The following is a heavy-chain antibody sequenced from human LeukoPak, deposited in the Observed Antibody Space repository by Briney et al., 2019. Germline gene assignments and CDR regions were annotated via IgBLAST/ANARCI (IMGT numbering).Heavy chain of an antibody. CDR3: AKDYCSSTSCYLPTAHYYMDV. Sequence: GGSLRLSCAASGFTFSSYGMHWVRQAPGKGLEWVAVIWYGGSNKYYADSVKGRFTISRDNSKNTLYLQMNSLRAEDTAVYYCAKDYCSSTSCYLPTAHYYMDVWGKGTTVTVSS. J-gene: IGHJ6*03. CDR1: GFTFSSYG. V-gene: IGHV3-30*02. CDR2: IWYGGSNK. D-gene: IGHD2-2*01.